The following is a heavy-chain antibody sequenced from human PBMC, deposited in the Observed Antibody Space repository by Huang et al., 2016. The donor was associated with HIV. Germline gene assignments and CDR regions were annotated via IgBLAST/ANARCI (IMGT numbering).Heavy chain of an antibody. D-gene: IGHD1-26*01. J-gene: IGHJ4*02. Sequence: VQLVESGGGVVQPGRSLRLACAASGFSFSTYGLHWVRQALGKGLEGVACISYDGSNKYYAHSVKGRFTISRDTSENKVYLQMNSLRHEDTAVYYCAKDGADEEWDIDYWGQGTLVTVSS. CDR1: GFSFSTYG. CDR3: AKDGADEEWDIDY. V-gene: IGHV3-30*18. CDR2: ISYDGSNK.